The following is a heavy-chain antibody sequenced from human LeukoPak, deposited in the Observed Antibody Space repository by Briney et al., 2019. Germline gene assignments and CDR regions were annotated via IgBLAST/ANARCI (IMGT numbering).Heavy chain of an antibody. CDR2: ISYDGNDT. Sequence: TGGSLRLSCAASRFTFSTYAMHWVRQAPGKGLEWVAVISYDGNDTYYADSVKGRFTISRDNSKNTLYLQMKRLRVEDTAVYYCARWGSSVWEGDWYFDLWGRGTLVTVSS. V-gene: IGHV3-30*04. J-gene: IGHJ2*01. D-gene: IGHD6-6*01. CDR3: ARWGSSVWEGDWYFDL. CDR1: RFTFSTYA.